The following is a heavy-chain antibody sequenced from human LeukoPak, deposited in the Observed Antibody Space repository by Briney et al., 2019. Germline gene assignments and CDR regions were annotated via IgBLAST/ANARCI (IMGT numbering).Heavy chain of an antibody. V-gene: IGHV4-59*01. CDR3: ARGPREKLWTRMFDY. Sequence: PSETLSLTCTVSGGSISSYYWSWIRQPPGKGLEWIGYIYYSGSTNYNPSLKSRVTISVDTSKNQFSLKLSSVTAADTAVYYCARGPREKLWTRMFDYWGQGTLVTVSS. D-gene: IGHD3-10*01. J-gene: IGHJ4*02. CDR1: GGSISSYY. CDR2: IYYSGST.